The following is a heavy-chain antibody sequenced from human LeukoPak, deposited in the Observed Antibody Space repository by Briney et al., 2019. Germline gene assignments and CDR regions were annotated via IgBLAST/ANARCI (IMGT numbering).Heavy chain of an antibody. CDR1: GGSISSYY. CDR3: ARVITMVRGVILYYFDY. CDR2: IYYSGST. V-gene: IGHV4-59*01. Sequence: ASETLSLTCTVSGGSISSYYWSWIRQPPGKGLEWIGYIYYSGSTNYNPSLKSRVTISVDTSKNQFSLKLSSVTAADTAVYYCARVITMVRGVILYYFDYWGQGTLVTVSS. D-gene: IGHD3-10*01. J-gene: IGHJ4*02.